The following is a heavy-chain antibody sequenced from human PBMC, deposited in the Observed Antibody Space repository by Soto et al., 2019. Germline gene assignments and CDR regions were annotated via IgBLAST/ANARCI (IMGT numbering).Heavy chain of an antibody. D-gene: IGHD6-19*01. J-gene: IGHJ4*02. Sequence: SETLSLTCTVSGGPVSSGSYFWGWIRQPPGKGLEWIGYIYYSGSTNYNPSLKSRVTISIDTSKNQFSLKLSSVTAADTAVYYCASYSSGWYDVSYWGQGSLVTVSS. V-gene: IGHV4-61*01. CDR3: ASYSSGWYDVSY. CDR2: IYYSGST. CDR1: GGPVSSGSYF.